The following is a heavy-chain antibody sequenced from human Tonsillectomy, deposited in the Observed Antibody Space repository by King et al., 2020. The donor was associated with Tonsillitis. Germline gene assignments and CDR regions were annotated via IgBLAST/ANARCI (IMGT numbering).Heavy chain of an antibody. V-gene: IGHV3-48*03. Sequence: VQLVESGGGLVQPGGSLRLSCAASGFTFSSYEMNWVRQAPGKGLEWVSYISSSGSTIYYADSVKGRFTISRDNAKNSLYLQVNSLRAEDTALYYCARGEWELPTSYYFDYWGQGTLVTVSS. CDR2: ISSSGSTI. J-gene: IGHJ4*02. D-gene: IGHD1-26*01. CDR3: ARGEWELPTSYYFDY. CDR1: GFTFSSYE.